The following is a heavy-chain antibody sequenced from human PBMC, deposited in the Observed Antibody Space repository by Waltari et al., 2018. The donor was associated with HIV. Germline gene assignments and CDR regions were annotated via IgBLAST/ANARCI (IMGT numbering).Heavy chain of an antibody. CDR3: ARDRYDSSGYLATYNNYYGVDV. CDR1: GYSISRGYY. CDR2: IYHSGSA. Sequence: QVQLQESGPGLVKPSETLSLTCTVSGYSISRGYYWGWIRQPTGKGLEWIGSIYHSGSAYYKSSLKSRVTISVDTSKNQFSLKLSSATAADTAVYYCARDRYDSSGYLATYNNYYGVDVWGQGTTVTVSS. J-gene: IGHJ6*02. V-gene: IGHV4-38-2*02. D-gene: IGHD3-22*01.